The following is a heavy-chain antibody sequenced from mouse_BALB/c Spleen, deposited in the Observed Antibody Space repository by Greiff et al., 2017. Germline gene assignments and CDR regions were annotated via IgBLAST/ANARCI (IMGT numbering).Heavy chain of an antibody. V-gene: IGHV5-6-5*01. CDR2: ISSGGST. CDR3: ATMITTVYYFDY. Sequence: EVKVVESGGGLVKPGGSLKLSCAASGFTFSSYAMSWVRQTPEKRLEWVASISSGGSTYYPDSVKGRFTISRDNARNILYLQMSSLRSEDTAMYYCATMITTVYYFDYWGQGTTLTVSA. CDR1: GFTFSSYA. D-gene: IGHD2-4*01. J-gene: IGHJ2*01.